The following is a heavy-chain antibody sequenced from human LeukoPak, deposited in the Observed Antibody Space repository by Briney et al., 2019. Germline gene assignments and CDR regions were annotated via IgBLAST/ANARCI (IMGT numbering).Heavy chain of an antibody. CDR1: GFTFGSYS. D-gene: IGHD6-13*01. V-gene: IGHV3-48*01. Sequence: GGSLRLSCAASGFTFGSYSMNWVRQAPGKGLEWVSYISSSSSTIYYADSVKGRFTISRDNAKNSLYLQMNSLRAEDTAVYYCARDDSSSWYGGGFDYWGQGTLVTVSS. CDR2: ISSSSSTI. CDR3: ARDDSSSWYGGGFDY. J-gene: IGHJ4*02.